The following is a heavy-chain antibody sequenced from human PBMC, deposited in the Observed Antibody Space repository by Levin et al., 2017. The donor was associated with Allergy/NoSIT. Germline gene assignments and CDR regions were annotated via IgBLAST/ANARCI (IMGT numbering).Heavy chain of an antibody. J-gene: IGHJ4*02. CDR1: GFTFSSYV. CDR3: AKMLGSRAPDY. V-gene: IGHV3-23*01. D-gene: IGHD2-8*01. Sequence: GGSLRLSCAASGFTFSSYVMSWVRQAPGKGLEWVSSISSSGGSTYYADSVKGRFTISRDISKNTLYLQMNSLRVEDTAVYYCAKMLGSRAPDYWGQGTLVTVSS. CDR2: ISSSGGST.